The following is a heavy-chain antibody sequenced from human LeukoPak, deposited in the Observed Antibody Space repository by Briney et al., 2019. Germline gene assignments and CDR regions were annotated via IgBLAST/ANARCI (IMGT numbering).Heavy chain of an antibody. J-gene: IGHJ3*02. Sequence: LAGGPLRLSCAASGFTFSSYAMHWVRQAPGKGLEWVAVISYDGSNKYYADSVKGRFTISRDNSKNTLYLQMNSLRAEDTAVYYCARGVLWVGATNAFDIWGQGTMVTVSS. D-gene: IGHD1-26*01. CDR1: GFTFSSYA. V-gene: IGHV3-30-3*01. CDR2: ISYDGSNK. CDR3: ARGVLWVGATNAFDI.